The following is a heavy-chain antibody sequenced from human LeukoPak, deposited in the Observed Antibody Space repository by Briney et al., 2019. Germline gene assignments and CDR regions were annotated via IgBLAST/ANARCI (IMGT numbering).Heavy chain of an antibody. D-gene: IGHD3-3*01. J-gene: IGHJ5*02. CDR2: ISGSGGST. Sequence: GSLKPSCAASGFTFSSYAMSWVRQAPGKGLEWVSGISGSGGSTYYADSVKGRFTISRDNSKNTLYLQMNSLRAEDTAVYYCAKGGAGARYDFWSGHPNWFDPWGQGTLVTVSS. CDR3: AKGGAGARYDFWSGHPNWFDP. V-gene: IGHV3-23*01. CDR1: GFTFSSYA.